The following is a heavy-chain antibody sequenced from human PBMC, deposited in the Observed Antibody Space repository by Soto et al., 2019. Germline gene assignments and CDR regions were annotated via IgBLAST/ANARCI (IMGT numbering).Heavy chain of an antibody. V-gene: IGHV1-18*01. J-gene: IGHJ3*02. D-gene: IGHD2-8*01. CDR3: ARDFNCTRRCIDVFDI. CDR1: GYSFINYD. CDR2: VSAYNGNT. Sequence: QVQLVQSGAEVKKPGASVKVSCKASGYSFINYDISWVRQAPGQGLEWMGWVSAYNGNTNYAQKFQGRVTMTTDTSTSTAYMELRSLRSDDTAVYYCARDFNCTRRCIDVFDIWGQGTMFTVSS.